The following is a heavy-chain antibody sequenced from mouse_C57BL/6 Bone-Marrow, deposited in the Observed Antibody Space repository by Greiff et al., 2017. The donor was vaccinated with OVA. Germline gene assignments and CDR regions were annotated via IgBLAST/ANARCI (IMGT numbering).Heavy chain of an antibody. CDR1: GYTFTDYY. J-gene: IGHJ1*03. CDR3: ARDGLWYFDV. D-gene: IGHD1-2*01. CDR2: IYPGSGNT. Sequence: QVQLQQSGAELVRPGASVKLSCKASGYTFTDYYINWVKQRPGQGLEWIARIYPGSGNTYYNEKFKGKATLTAEKSSSTAYMQLSSLTSEDSAVYFCARDGLWYFDVWGTGTTVTVSS. V-gene: IGHV1-76*01.